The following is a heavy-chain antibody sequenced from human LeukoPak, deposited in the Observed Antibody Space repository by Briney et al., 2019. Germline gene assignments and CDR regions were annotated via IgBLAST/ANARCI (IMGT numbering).Heavy chain of an antibody. CDR2: INPSGGDT. CDR3: ARAKYYYDSSGYYLPNWFDP. Sequence: GASVKVSCKTSGYTFTKYYIHWVRQAPGQGLEWMGLINPSGGDTTYAQKFQGRVTMTTDTSTSTPYMELRSLRADDTAVYYCARAKYYYDSSGYYLPNWFDPWGQGTLVTVSS. CDR1: GYTFTKYY. J-gene: IGHJ5*02. D-gene: IGHD3-22*01. V-gene: IGHV1-46*01.